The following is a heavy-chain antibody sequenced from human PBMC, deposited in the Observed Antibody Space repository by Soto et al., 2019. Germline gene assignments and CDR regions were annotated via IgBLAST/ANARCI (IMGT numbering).Heavy chain of an antibody. CDR3: TRESGGIGSGYGHLSEESYFDY. J-gene: IGHJ4*02. CDR2: INPNSGGT. D-gene: IGHD5-12*01. V-gene: IGHV1-2*04. CDR1: GYTFTGYY. Sequence: ASVKVSCKASGYTFTGYYMHWVRQAPGQGLEWMGWINPNSGGTNYAQKFQGWVTMTRDTSISTAYMELSRLRSDDTAVYYCTRESGGIGSGYGHLSEESYFDYWGQGTLVTVSS.